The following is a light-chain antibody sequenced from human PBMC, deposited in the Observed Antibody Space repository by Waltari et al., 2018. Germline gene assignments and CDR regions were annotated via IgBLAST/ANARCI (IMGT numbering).Light chain of an antibody. Sequence: DIVMTQSPATLPVSPGERATLTCRASPTASHSLAWYQQNPGQAPRLLIYGASTRAAGIPARFSGSGSGTEFTLTINSLQSEDFAVYYCQQYNKWPPSITFGGGTKVEIK. J-gene: IGKJ4*01. CDR3: QQYNKWPPSIT. V-gene: IGKV3-15*01. CDR1: PTASHS. CDR2: GAS.